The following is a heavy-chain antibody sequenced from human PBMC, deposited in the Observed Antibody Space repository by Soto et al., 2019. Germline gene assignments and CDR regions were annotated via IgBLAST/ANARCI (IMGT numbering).Heavy chain of an antibody. Sequence: SETLSLTCAVSGDSISSSNGWSWVRQPPGKGLEWIGRIYLSGTTNYNPSLKSRVTISVDKSKNQFSLKLSSVTAADTALYYCARASSGYFALFDYWGQGILVTVSS. CDR2: IYLSGTT. J-gene: IGHJ4*02. V-gene: IGHV4-4*02. CDR1: GDSISSSNG. D-gene: IGHD3-22*01. CDR3: ARASSGYFALFDY.